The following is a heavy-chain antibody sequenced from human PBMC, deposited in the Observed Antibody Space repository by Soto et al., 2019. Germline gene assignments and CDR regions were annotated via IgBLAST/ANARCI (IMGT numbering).Heavy chain of an antibody. CDR2: ISSSGSTI. V-gene: IGHV3-48*03. CDR3: AGSLRGYSYGYYYYYGMDV. Sequence: PGGSLRLSCAASGFTFSSYEMNWVRQAPGKGLEWVSYISSSGSTIYYADSVKGRFTISRDNAKNSLYLQMNSLRAEDTAVYYCAGSLRGYSYGYYYYYGMDVWGQGTTVTVS. D-gene: IGHD5-18*01. J-gene: IGHJ6*02. CDR1: GFTFSSYE.